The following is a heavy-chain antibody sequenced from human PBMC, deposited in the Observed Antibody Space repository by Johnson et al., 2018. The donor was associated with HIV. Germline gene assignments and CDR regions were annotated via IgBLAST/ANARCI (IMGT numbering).Heavy chain of an antibody. J-gene: IGHJ3*02. D-gene: IGHD4-23*01. CDR2: INSDGSST. CDR1: GFTFW. V-gene: IGHV3-74*02. Sequence: VQLVESGGDVVQPGRSLRLSCAASGFTFWMHWVRQVPGKGLMWVSRINSDGSSTNYADSVKGRFTISRDNAKNTLYLQMNSLRAEDTAVYYCARGTPYGGNSWDFDIWGQGTTVTVSP. CDR3: ARGTPYGGNSWDFDI.